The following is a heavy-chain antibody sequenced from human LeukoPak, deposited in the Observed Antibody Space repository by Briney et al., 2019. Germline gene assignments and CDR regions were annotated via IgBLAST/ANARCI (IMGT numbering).Heavy chain of an antibody. CDR3: AKGSPRFYDILDY. J-gene: IGHJ4*02. V-gene: IGHV3-30*18. D-gene: IGHD3-9*01. CDR2: VSYDGSNK. CDR1: GFTFSNFG. Sequence: GGSLRLSCAASGFTFSNFGMHWARQAPGKGLEWVAVVSYDGSNKYYADSVKGRFSISRDNSKNTMYLQMNSLRAEDTAVYYCAKGSPRFYDILDYWGQGTLITVSS.